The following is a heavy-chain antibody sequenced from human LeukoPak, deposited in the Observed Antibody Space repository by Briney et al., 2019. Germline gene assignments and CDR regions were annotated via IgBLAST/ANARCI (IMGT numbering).Heavy chain of an antibody. V-gene: IGHV1-18*01. Sequence: ASVKVSCKASGYTFTSYGISWVRQAPGQGLERMGWISAYNGNTNYAQKLQGRVTMTTDTSTSTAYMELRSLRSDDTAVYYCARDPRYSSGPGGFDYWGQGTLVTVSS. D-gene: IGHD6-19*01. CDR3: ARDPRYSSGPGGFDY. J-gene: IGHJ4*02. CDR1: GYTFTSYG. CDR2: ISAYNGNT.